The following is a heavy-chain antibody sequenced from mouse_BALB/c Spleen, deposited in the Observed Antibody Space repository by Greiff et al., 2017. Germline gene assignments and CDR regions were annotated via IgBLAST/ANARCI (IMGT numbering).Heavy chain of an antibody. CDR1: GFSLTSYG. J-gene: IGHJ3*01. Sequence: QVQLQQSGPGLVAPSQSLSITCTVSGFSLTSYGVHWVRQPPGKGLEWLGVIWAGGSTNYNSALMSRLSISKDNSKSQVFLKMNSLQTDDTAMYYCARERENYYYGSSLAYWGQGTLVTVSA. D-gene: IGHD1-1*01. CDR3: ARERENYYYGSSLAY. CDR2: IWAGGST. V-gene: IGHV2-9*02.